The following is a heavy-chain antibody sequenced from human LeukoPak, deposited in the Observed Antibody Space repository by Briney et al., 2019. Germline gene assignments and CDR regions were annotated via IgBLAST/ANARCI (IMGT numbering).Heavy chain of an antibody. V-gene: IGHV4-4*07. J-gene: IGHJ3*02. CDR2: IYTSGST. Sequence: PSETLSLTCTVSGGSISSYYWSWIRQPAGKGLEWIGRIYTSGSTNYNPSLKSRVTMSVDTSKNQFSLRLSSVTAADTAVYYCARVVDILTGYDAFDIWGQGTMVTVSS. CDR1: GGSISSYY. D-gene: IGHD3-9*01. CDR3: ARVVDILTGYDAFDI.